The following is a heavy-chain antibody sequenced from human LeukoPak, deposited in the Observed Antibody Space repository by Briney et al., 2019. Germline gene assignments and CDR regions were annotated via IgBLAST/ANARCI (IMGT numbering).Heavy chain of an antibody. Sequence: GASVKVSCKASGYTFTSYYMHWVRQAPGQGLEWMGIINPSGGSTSYAQKFQGRVTMTRDTSTSTVYMELSSLRSEDTAVYYCARDPTNCSSTRSYPGGYFDYWGQGTMVTVAS. CDR1: GYTFTSYY. J-gene: IGHJ4*02. D-gene: IGHD2-2*01. CDR2: INPSGGST. CDR3: ARDPTNCSSTRSYPGGYFDY. V-gene: IGHV1-46*01.